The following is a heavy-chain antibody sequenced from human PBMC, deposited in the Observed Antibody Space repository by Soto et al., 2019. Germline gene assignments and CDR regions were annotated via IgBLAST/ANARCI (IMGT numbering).Heavy chain of an antibody. J-gene: IGHJ6*02. CDR1: GFTFSSYS. V-gene: IGHV3-21*01. Sequence: GGSLRLSCAASGFTFSSYSMNWVRQAPGKGLEWVSSISSSSSYIYYADSVKGRFTISRDNAKNSLYLQMNSLRAEDTAVYYCARGVSFSEAAAPDGVGYYGMDVWGQGTTVTVSS. CDR3: ARGVSFSEAAAPDGVGYYGMDV. D-gene: IGHD2-15*01. CDR2: ISSSSSYI.